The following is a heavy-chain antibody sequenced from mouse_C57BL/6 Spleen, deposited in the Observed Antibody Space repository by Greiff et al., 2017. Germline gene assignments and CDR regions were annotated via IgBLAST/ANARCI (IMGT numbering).Heavy chain of an antibody. CDR1: GYTFTSYW. J-gene: IGHJ3*01. CDR2: IDPSDSYT. Sequence: QVQLQQSGAELVKPGASVKLSCKASGYTFTSYWMQWVKQRPGQGLEWIGEIDPSDSYTNYNQKFKGKAKLTVDTSSSTAYMQLSSLTSEDSAVYYCARERWSFAYWGQGTLVTVSA. D-gene: IGHD1-1*02. CDR3: ARERWSFAY. V-gene: IGHV1-50*01.